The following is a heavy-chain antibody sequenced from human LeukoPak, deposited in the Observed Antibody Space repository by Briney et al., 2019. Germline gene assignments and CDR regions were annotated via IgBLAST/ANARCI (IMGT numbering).Heavy chain of an antibody. CDR1: GFTFSSYW. CDR3: ARDGALKTCYYDS. J-gene: IGHJ4*02. D-gene: IGHD4/OR15-4a*01. Sequence: PGGSLRLSCAASGFTFSSYWMSWVRQAPGKGLEWVGNIKQDGSEKYYVDSVKGRFTISRDNAKNSLYLQMNSLRAEDTAVYYCARDGALKTCYYDSWGQETLVTVSS. V-gene: IGHV3-7*01. CDR2: IKQDGSEK.